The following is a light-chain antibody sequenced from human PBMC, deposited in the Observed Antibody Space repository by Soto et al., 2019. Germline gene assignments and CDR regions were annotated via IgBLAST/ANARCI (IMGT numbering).Light chain of an antibody. J-gene: IGKJ5*01. CDR1: QDIGSW. CDR2: AAS. CDR3: QQVNSFPST. Sequence: DIQMTQSPSSVSASVGDRVTITCRASQDIGSWFAWYQQKPGKVPKLLIYAASILQSGVPSRFSGSGSGTDFTLTINNLQPEDFATYYCQQVNSFPSTFGQGTRLEIK. V-gene: IGKV1D-12*01.